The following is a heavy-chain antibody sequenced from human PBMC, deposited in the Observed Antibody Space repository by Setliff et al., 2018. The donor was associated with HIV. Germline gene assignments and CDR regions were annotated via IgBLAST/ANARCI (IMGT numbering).Heavy chain of an antibody. V-gene: IGHV3-66*01. D-gene: IGHD4-17*01. CDR3: ARSPYGDYGLDY. Sequence: PGGSLRLSCAASGFTVTTNYMSWVRQAPGKGLEWVSMIYSDGDTTFYADSVKGRFTISRDTSMNTLYLQMNTLRAEDTAVYFCARSPYGDYGLDYWGQGTLVTVSS. J-gene: IGHJ4*02. CDR1: GFTVTTNY. CDR2: IYSDGDTT.